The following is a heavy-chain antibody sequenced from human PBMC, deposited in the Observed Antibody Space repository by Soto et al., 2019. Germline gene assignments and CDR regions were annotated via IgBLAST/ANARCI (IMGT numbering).Heavy chain of an antibody. Sequence: QVGLQESGPGLVKPSETLSLTCSVSGRSITSYYWSWVRQPPGKGLEWIGYIYDNGITSQNPSLTSRVTMSADTSQNQFSLKLTSVTGADTAVYYCARTYDSNGYANEFDSWGQGILVTVTS. J-gene: IGHJ4*02. D-gene: IGHD3-22*01. CDR2: IYDNGIT. V-gene: IGHV4-59*12. CDR1: GRSITSYY. CDR3: ARTYDSNGYANEFDS.